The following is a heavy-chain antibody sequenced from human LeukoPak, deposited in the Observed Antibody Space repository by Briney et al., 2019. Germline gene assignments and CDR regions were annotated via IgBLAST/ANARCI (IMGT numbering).Heavy chain of an antibody. Sequence: ASVKVSCKASGYTFTSYDINWVRQATGQELEWMGWMNPNSGNTGYAQKFQGRVTMTRNTSISTAYMELSSLRSEDTAVYYCARRWLGPGVVIYYYGMDVWGQGTTVTVSS. D-gene: IGHD3-22*01. CDR2: MNPNSGNT. CDR1: GYTFTSYD. V-gene: IGHV1-8*01. J-gene: IGHJ6*02. CDR3: ARRWLGPGVVIYYYGMDV.